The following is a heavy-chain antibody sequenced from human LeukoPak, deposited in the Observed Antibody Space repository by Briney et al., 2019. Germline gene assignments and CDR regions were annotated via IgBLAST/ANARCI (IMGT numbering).Heavy chain of an antibody. Sequence: GASVKVSCKASGGTFSSYAISWVRQAPGQGLEWMGGIIPIFGTANYAQKFQGRVTITADESTSTAYMELSSLRSEDTAVYYCATVGEAVTIFGVVYSWFDPWGQGTLVTVSS. CDR2: IIPIFGTA. J-gene: IGHJ5*02. CDR3: ATVGEAVTIFGVVYSWFDP. D-gene: IGHD3-3*01. V-gene: IGHV1-69*13. CDR1: GGTFSSYA.